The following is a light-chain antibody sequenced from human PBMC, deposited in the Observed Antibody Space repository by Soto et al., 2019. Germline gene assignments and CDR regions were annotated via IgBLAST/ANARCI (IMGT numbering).Light chain of an antibody. Sequence: DIQMTQSPSSLSASVGDRVTITCQASQDISNYLNWYQQKPGKAPKLLIYDASNLETGVPSRFSGSGSVTDFTDTISSLQPEDIATYYGQQYDKLPQGFTFGPGTKVDIK. J-gene: IGKJ3*01. V-gene: IGKV1-33*01. CDR3: QQYDKLPQGFT. CDR2: DAS. CDR1: QDISNY.